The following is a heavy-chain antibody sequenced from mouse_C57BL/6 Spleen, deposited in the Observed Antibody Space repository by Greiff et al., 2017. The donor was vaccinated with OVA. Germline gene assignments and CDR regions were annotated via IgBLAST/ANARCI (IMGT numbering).Heavy chain of an antibody. J-gene: IGHJ2*01. CDR2: IDPETGGT. CDR3: TRPVYDGYYFDY. CDR1: GYTFTDYE. Sequence: QVQLQQSGAELVRPGASVTLSCKASGYTFTDYEMHWVKQTPVHGLEWIGAIDPETGGTAYNQKFKGKAILTADKSSSTAYMELRSLTSEDSAVYYCTRPVYDGYYFDYWGQGTTLTVSS. D-gene: IGHD1-1*01. V-gene: IGHV1-15*01.